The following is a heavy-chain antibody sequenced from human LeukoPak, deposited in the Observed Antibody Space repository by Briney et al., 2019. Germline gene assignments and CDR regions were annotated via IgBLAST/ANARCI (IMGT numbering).Heavy chain of an antibody. CDR1: GYTFTGYY. V-gene: IGHV1-2*02. CDR3: ARASAGYSSSWYVG. CDR2: INPNSGGT. D-gene: IGHD6-13*01. J-gene: IGHJ4*02. Sequence: GASVKVSCKASGYTFTGYYMHWVRQAPGQGLEWMGWINPNSGGTNYAQKFQGRATMTRDTSISTAYMELSRLRSDDTAVYYCARASAGYSSSWYVGWGQGTLVTVSS.